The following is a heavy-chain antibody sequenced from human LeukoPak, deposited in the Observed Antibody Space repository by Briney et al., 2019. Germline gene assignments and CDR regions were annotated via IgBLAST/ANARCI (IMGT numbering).Heavy chain of an antibody. CDR3: ARVVLRFLEWSETNWFDP. CDR2: IRYDGSNT. D-gene: IGHD3-3*01. CDR1: GFTFSSYD. V-gene: IGHV3-30*02. J-gene: IGHJ5*02. Sequence: PGGSLRLSCAASGFTFSSYDMHWVRQAPGKGLEWVAFIRYDGSNTYYGDSVKGRFTISRDNSKNTLYLQMNSLRAEDTAVYYCARVVLRFLEWSETNWFDPWGQGTLVTVSS.